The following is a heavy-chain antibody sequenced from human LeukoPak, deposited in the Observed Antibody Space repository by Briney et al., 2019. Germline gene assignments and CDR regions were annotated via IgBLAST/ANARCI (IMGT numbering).Heavy chain of an antibody. V-gene: IGHV3-11*01. CDR1: GFTFSDNY. CDR3: ARANHYDEGYYFDL. Sequence: GGSLRLPCAASGFTFSDNYMNWIRQAPGKGLEWVSQISSSGGIIHYADSVKGRFTVSRDNARNSLFLQMSSLRAEDTAVYYCARANHYDEGYYFDLWGQGTLVIVSS. J-gene: IGHJ4*02. D-gene: IGHD3-22*01. CDR2: ISSSGGII.